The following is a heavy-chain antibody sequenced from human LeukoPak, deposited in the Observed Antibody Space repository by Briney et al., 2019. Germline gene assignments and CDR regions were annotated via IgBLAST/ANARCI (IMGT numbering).Heavy chain of an antibody. D-gene: IGHD3-22*01. CDR1: GGSISSGDYY. CDR3: ARESLYYYDSSGYYYVLRYFDY. V-gene: IGHV4-30-4*08. J-gene: IGHJ4*02. Sequence: PSETLSLTCTVSGGSISSGDYYWRWIRQPRGKGPEWNEYIYYSGSTYDNPSRKSRFTKSVDTSKTQFSLKLSSVTAADTAVYYCARESLYYYDSSGYYYVLRYFDYWGQGTLVTVSS. CDR2: IYYSGST.